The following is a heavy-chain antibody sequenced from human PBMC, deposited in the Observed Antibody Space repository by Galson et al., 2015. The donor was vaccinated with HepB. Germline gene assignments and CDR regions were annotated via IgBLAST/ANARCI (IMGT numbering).Heavy chain of an antibody. CDR3: ARGRGTYCSSTGCLRYYYMDV. V-gene: IGHV4-59*01. CDR2: IYYSGST. Sequence: SETLSLTCTVSGGSISSSYWSWLRQPPGKGLEWIGNIYYSGSTNYNPSLKSRVTISVDTSKNQFSLKLSSVTAADTAVYYCARGRGTYCSSTGCLRYYYMDVWGKGTTVTVSS. D-gene: IGHD2-2*01. J-gene: IGHJ6*03. CDR1: GGSISSSY.